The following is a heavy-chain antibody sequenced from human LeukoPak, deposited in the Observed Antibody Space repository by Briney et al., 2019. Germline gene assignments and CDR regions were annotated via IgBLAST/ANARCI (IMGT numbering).Heavy chain of an antibody. V-gene: IGHV5-51*01. CDR1: GYSFSNYW. CDR3: ARRGYCSGGSCPGVLDS. J-gene: IGHJ4*02. Sequence: GESRKISCKGSGYSFSNYWIAWVRQMPGKGLEWMGIIYLGESDTRYSTSFQGHVTISADKSISTAYLQWSSLRASDTAMYYCARRGYCSGGSCPGVLDSWGQGTLVTVSS. D-gene: IGHD2-15*01. CDR2: IYLGESDT.